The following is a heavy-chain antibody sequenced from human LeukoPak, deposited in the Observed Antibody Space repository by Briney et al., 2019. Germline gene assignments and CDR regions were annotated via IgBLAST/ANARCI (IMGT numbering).Heavy chain of an antibody. V-gene: IGHV4-34*01. J-gene: IGHJ4*02. CDR1: GRSFSGYY. Sequence: PSETLSLTCAVYGRSFSGYYWSWIRQPPGKGLEWIGEINHSGSTNYNPSLKSRVTISVDTSKNHFSQKLSSVTAADTALYYCARGKAGDCSSTSCPKGYFDYWGQGTLVTVSS. CDR2: INHSGST. D-gene: IGHD2-2*01. CDR3: ARGKAGDCSSTSCPKGYFDY.